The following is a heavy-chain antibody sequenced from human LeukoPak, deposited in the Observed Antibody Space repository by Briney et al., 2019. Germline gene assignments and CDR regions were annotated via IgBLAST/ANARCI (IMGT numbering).Heavy chain of an antibody. D-gene: IGHD2-2*01. Sequence: GGSLRLSCAASGFTFSSYAMSWVRQSPGKGLEWVSYISSSGSSIYYADSVKGRFTIPRDNAKNSLYLQMNSLRAEDTAVYYCARKYCSTTSCLFDYWGQGTLVTVSS. CDR2: ISSSGSSI. J-gene: IGHJ4*02. V-gene: IGHV3-48*03. CDR3: ARKYCSTTSCLFDY. CDR1: GFTFSSYA.